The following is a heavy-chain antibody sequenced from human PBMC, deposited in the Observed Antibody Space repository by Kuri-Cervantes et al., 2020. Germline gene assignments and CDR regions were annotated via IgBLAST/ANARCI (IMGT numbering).Heavy chain of an antibody. CDR1: GYIFTAYY. D-gene: IGHD3-22*01. Sequence: ASVKVSCKASGYIFTAYYIHWVRQAPGQGLEWMGWINPNSGGTNYAQKFQGRVTMTRDTSTSTVYMELSSLRSEDTAVYYCARGVPRIGGMDVWGQGATVTV. V-gene: IGHV1-2*02. CDR2: INPNSGGT. CDR3: ARGVPRIGGMDV. J-gene: IGHJ6*02.